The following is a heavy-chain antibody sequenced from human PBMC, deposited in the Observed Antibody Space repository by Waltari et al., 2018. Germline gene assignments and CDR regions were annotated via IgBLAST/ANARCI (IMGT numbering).Heavy chain of an antibody. Sequence: QVQLVESGGGVVQPGRSLRLSCAASGFTFSSYAMHWVRQAPGKGLEWVAVISYDGSNKYYADSVKGRFTISRDNSKNTLYLQMNSLRAEDTAVYYCARDRFGDTAWGQGTLVTVSS. J-gene: IGHJ4*02. CDR3: ARDRFGDTA. D-gene: IGHD3-10*01. CDR2: ISYDGSNK. V-gene: IGHV3-30-3*01. CDR1: GFTFSSYA.